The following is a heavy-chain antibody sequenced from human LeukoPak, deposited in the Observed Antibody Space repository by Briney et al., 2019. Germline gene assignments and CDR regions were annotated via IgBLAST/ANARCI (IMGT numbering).Heavy chain of an antibody. J-gene: IGHJ4*02. CDR1: GFTFSDYY. D-gene: IGHD5-12*01. Sequence: GGSLRLSCAASGFTFSDYYMSWLRQAPGKGLEWVAYISSSGSTIYYADSVKGRFTISRDNAKNSLYLQMNSLRAEDTAVFYCASGYVLSALDYWGQGTLITVSS. CDR2: ISSSGSTI. CDR3: ASGYVLSALDY. V-gene: IGHV3-11*01.